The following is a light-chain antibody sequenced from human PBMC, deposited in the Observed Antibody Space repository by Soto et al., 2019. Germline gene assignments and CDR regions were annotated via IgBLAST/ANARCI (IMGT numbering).Light chain of an antibody. J-gene: IGLJ1*01. CDR2: EVS. CDR3: SSYTSSSTGV. CDR1: SSDVGGYNY. Sequence: QSVLTQPASVPGSPGQSITISCTGTSSDVGGYNYVSWYQQHPGKAPKLMIYEVSNRSSGVSNRFSGSKSGNTASLTISGLQAEDEADYYCSSYTSSSTGVFGTGTRSPS. V-gene: IGLV2-14*01.